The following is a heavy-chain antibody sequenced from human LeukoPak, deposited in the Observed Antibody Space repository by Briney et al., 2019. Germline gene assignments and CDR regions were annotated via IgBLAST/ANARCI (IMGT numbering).Heavy chain of an antibody. CDR3: ARDGCGGACYSPPMDV. V-gene: IGHV4-30-4*01. Sequence: SETLSLTCTVSGGSISSGDYYWSWIRQPPGKGLEWIGYIYYSGSTYYNPSLKSRVTISVDTSKNQFSLKLSSVTAADTAVYYCARDGCGGACYSPPMDVWGKGTTVTVSS. CDR1: GGSISSGDYY. J-gene: IGHJ6*04. D-gene: IGHD2-21*01. CDR2: IYYSGST.